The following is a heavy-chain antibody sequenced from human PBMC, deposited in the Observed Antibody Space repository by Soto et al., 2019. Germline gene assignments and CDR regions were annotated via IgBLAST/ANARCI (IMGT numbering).Heavy chain of an antibody. V-gene: IGHV4-30-4*01. Sequence: SETLSLTCTVSGGSIRSADYYWSWIRQPPGKGLEWIGYIYYSGSTYYNPSLKSRVTISVDTSKNQFSLKLSSVTAADTAVYYCARETLIWFGQLTYYYRMDVWGQGTTVTVSS. CDR2: IYYSGST. CDR3: ARETLIWFGQLTYYYRMDV. CDR1: GGSIRSADYY. J-gene: IGHJ6*02. D-gene: IGHD3-10*01.